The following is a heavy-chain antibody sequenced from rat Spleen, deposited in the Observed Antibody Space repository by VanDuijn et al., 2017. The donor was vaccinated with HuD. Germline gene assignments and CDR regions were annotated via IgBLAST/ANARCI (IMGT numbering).Heavy chain of an antibody. CDR1: GFSLSSYG. D-gene: IGHD1-12*02. J-gene: IGHJ3*01. CDR3: ATQDYDGAYYYGWFAY. V-gene: IGHV5S10*01. CDR2: IIYDGSRT. Sequence: VQLKESGPGLMQPSQTLSLTCTVSGFSLSSYGVIWVRQPPGKGLEWVATIIYDGSRTYYRDSVKGRFTISRDNAKSTLYLQMDSLRSEDTATYYCATQDYDGAYYYGWFAYWGQGTLVTVSS.